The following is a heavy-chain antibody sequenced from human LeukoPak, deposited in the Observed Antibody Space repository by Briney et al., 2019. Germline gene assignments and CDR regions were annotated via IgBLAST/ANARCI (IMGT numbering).Heavy chain of an antibody. CDR1: GGSISSSSYY. CDR3: ARTGTYYYDSSGYTH. Sequence: PSETLSLTCTVSGGSISSSSYYWGWIRQPPGKGLEWIGNIYHSGNTYYNSSLKSRVTISVDTSKNQFSLKLSSVTAADTAVYYCARTGTYYYDSSGYTHWGQGTLVTVSS. D-gene: IGHD3-22*01. V-gene: IGHV4-39*07. CDR2: IYHSGNT. J-gene: IGHJ4*02.